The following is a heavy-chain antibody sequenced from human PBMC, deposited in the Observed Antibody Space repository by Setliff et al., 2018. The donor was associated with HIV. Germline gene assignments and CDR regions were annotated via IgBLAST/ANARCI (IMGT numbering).Heavy chain of an antibody. D-gene: IGHD1-26*01. CDR1: GDPIFIGGYY. Sequence: SETLSLTCTVSGDPIFIGGYYWSWIRQHPGGGLEWIGYIYHTGKTYYNPSLQSRIIMSLDMSQNQFSLTLSSVTAADTAVYYCAKEGNSVDNWLDPWGPGTLVTVSS. CDR2: IYHTGKT. J-gene: IGHJ5*02. CDR3: AKEGNSVDNWLDP. V-gene: IGHV4-31*03.